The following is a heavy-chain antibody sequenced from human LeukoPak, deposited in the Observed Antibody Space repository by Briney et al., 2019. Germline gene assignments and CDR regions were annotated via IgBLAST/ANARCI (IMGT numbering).Heavy chain of an antibody. CDR2: IYYSGST. D-gene: IGHD6-19*01. J-gene: IGHJ4*02. CDR3: ARGRSSGWYSVGY. Sequence: SETLSLTCTVSGGSISSYYWSWIRQPPGKGLEWIGYIYYSGSTNYNPSLKSRVTISVDTSKNQFSLKLSSVTAADTAVYYCARGRSSGWYSVGYWGQGTLVTVSS. CDR1: GGSISSYY. V-gene: IGHV4-59*01.